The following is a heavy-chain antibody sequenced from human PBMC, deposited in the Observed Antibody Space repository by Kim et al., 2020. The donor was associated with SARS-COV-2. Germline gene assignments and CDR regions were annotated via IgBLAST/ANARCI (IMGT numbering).Heavy chain of an antibody. J-gene: IGHJ4*02. Sequence: GGSLRLSCATSQFTFSAYDMLWVRQAPGKGLEWVSSIGISSSFIHYADSVKGRFTISRDNAKNSLYLQMDSLRAEDTAVYYCVRYDFPSGRRSDYWGQGTLVTVSS. D-gene: IGHD3-10*01. V-gene: IGHV3-21*01. CDR3: VRYDFPSGRRSDY. CDR1: QFTFSAYD. CDR2: IGISSSFI.